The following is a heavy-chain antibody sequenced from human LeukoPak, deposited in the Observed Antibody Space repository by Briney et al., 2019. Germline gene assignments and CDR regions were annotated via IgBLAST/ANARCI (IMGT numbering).Heavy chain of an antibody. D-gene: IGHD2-15*01. CDR1: GGSISSYY. V-gene: IGHV4-59*01. CDR2: IYYSGST. CDR3: ARGGGNYYYYYMDV. J-gene: IGHJ6*03. Sequence: SETLSLTCTVSGGSISSYYWRWIRQPPGKGLEWIGYIYYSGSTNYNPSLKSRVTISVDTSKNQFSLKLSSVTAADTAVYYCARGGGNYYYYYMDVWGKGTTVTVSS.